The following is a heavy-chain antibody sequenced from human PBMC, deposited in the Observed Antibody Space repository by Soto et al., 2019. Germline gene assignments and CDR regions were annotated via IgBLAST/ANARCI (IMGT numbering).Heavy chain of an antibody. CDR3: AKAPVPYYYDSSGPFDY. V-gene: IGHV3-23*01. J-gene: IGHJ4*02. Sequence: EVQLLESGGGVVQPGGSLRLSCAASGFTFSSYAMSWVRQAPGKGLEWVSAISGSGGSTYYADSVKGRFTISRDNSKNTLYLQMNSLRAEDTAVYYCAKAPVPYYYDSSGPFDYWGQGTLVTVSS. D-gene: IGHD3-22*01. CDR2: ISGSGGST. CDR1: GFTFSSYA.